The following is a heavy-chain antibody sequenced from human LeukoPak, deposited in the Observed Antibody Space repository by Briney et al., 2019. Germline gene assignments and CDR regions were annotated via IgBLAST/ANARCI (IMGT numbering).Heavy chain of an antibody. V-gene: IGHV3-33*08. D-gene: IGHD1-26*01. CDR2: IWYDGSNK. J-gene: IGHJ4*02. CDR3: ARDCGSYLYYFDY. Sequence: GGSLRLSCAASGFIFSSYGMHWVRQAPGKGLEWVAVIWYDGSNKYYADSVKGRFTISRDNSKNTLYLQMNSLRAEDTAVYYCARDCGSYLYYFDYWGQGTLVTVSS. CDR1: GFIFSSYG.